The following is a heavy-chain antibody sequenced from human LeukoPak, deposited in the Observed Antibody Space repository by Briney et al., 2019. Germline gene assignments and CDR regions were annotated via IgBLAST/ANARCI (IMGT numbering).Heavy chain of an antibody. Sequence: ASVKVSCKASGYTFTSYAMHWVRQAPGQRLEWMGWINAGNGNTKYSQKFQGRVTMTTDTSTSTAYMELRSLRSDDTAVYYCARDPFPSSSPVDYWGQGTLVTVSS. CDR1: GYTFTSYA. J-gene: IGHJ4*02. V-gene: IGHV1-3*01. CDR3: ARDPFPSSSPVDY. CDR2: INAGNGNT. D-gene: IGHD6-13*01.